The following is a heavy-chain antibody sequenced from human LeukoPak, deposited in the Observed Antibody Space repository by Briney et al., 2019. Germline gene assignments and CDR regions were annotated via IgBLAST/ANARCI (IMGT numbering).Heavy chain of an antibody. CDR2: ISAYNGNT. J-gene: IGHJ4*02. D-gene: IGHD2-2*01. V-gene: IGHV1-18*01. CDR1: GGTFSSYA. CDR3: ARGPAAAYY. Sequence: GASVKVSCKASGGTFSSYAISWVRQAPGQGLEWMGWISAYNGNTNYAQKLQGRVTMTRDTSISTAYMELSRLRSDDTAVYYCARGPAAAYYWGQGTLVTVSS.